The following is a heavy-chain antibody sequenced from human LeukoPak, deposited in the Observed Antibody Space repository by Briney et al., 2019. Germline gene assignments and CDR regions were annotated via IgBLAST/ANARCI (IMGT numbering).Heavy chain of an antibody. V-gene: IGHV4-4*02. CDR2: ISLGGNT. CDR1: SGSIGSSNW. Sequence: SETLSLICTVSSGSIGSSNWWSWVRQTPGKGLEWIGEISLGGNTNHNPSLRSRVTISVDQSKNQLFLKLTSVTAADTAIYYCASNWGYSQGHWGQGILVTVSS. D-gene: IGHD7-27*01. CDR3: ASNWGYSQGH. J-gene: IGHJ4*02.